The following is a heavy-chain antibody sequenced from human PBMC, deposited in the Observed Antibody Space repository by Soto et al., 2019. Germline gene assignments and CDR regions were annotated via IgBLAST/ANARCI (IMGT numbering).Heavy chain of an antibody. V-gene: IGHV3-48*03. CDR1: GFNFSNFD. CDR3: ARGGDV. Sequence: GGSLRLSCVASGFNFSNFDMNWVRQAPGRGLEWISLISERGITTTYADSVRSRFTVSIDNARTSRYLQVERRTLGDSGVCYSARGGDVCGRGVLVTVSS. J-gene: IGHJ4*02. CDR2: ISERGITT. D-gene: IGHD2-21*02.